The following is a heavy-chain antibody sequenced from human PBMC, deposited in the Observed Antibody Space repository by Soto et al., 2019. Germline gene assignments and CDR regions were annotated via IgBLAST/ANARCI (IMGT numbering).Heavy chain of an antibody. J-gene: IGHJ3*02. CDR3: ARSSFWSGYYTVMGAFDI. D-gene: IGHD3-3*01. Sequence: ASVKVSCKASGYTFTSYGISWVRQAPGQGLEWMGWISAYNGNTNYAQKLQGRVTMTTDTSISTAYMELRRLRSDDTAVYYCARSSFWSGYYTVMGAFDIWGQGTMVTVSS. V-gene: IGHV1-18*01. CDR2: ISAYNGNT. CDR1: GYTFTSYG.